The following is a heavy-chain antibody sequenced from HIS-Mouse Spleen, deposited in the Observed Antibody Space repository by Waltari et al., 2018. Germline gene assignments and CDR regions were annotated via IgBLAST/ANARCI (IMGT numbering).Heavy chain of an antibody. Sequence: QVQLVESGGGVVQPGRSLRLSCAASGFTFRSYALHCVRQAPGKGLEWVAVISYDGSNKYYADSVKGRFTISRDNSKNTLYLQMNSLRAEDTAVYYCARDSYSSSWYFDYWGQGTLVTVSS. CDR1: GFTFRSYA. V-gene: IGHV3-30*04. D-gene: IGHD6-13*01. CDR2: ISYDGSNK. CDR3: ARDSYSSSWYFDY. J-gene: IGHJ4*02.